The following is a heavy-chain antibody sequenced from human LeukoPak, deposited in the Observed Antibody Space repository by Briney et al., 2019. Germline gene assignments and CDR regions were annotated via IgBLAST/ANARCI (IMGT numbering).Heavy chain of an antibody. D-gene: IGHD4/OR15-4a*01. V-gene: IGHV3-48*02. J-gene: IGHJ4*02. CDR1: GFTFSIYS. CDR3: ARGGPAYGGFDY. CDR2: ISSDGGTI. Sequence: PGGSLRLSCTASGFTFSIYSVNWVRQAPGKGLEWISYISSDGGTIYYADSVEGRFTISRDNAKNSLYLRMNSLRDEDTAVYYCARGGPAYGGFDYWGQGTLVTVSS.